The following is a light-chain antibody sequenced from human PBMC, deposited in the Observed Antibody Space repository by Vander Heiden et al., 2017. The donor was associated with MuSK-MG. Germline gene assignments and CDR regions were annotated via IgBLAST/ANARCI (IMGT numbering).Light chain of an antibody. V-gene: IGLV3-21*02. CDR1: NIGIKS. J-gene: IGLJ2*01. Sequence: YGLSPPPSGSVSPGQTARITCGGNNIGIKSVHWYQQKPGQAPVVVVYDDSDRPSGIPERFSGFNSGNTATLTISRVEAGDEADYYCQVWDDNSDHVIFGGGTKLIFL. CDR3: QVWDDNSDHVI. CDR2: DDS.